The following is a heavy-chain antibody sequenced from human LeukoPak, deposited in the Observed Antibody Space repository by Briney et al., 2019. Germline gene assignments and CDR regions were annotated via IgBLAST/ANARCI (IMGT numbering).Heavy chain of an antibody. D-gene: IGHD6-13*01. V-gene: IGHV3-23*01. CDR2: ISGGGGST. CDR3: AKDIAAAGN. J-gene: IGHJ4*02. CDR1: GFTFSSYA. Sequence: GGSLRLSCAASGFTFSSYAMSWVRQAPGKGLEWVSAISGGGGSTYYADSARGRFTISRDNSKNTLYLQMNSLRAEDTAVYYCAKDIAAAGNWGQGTLVTVSS.